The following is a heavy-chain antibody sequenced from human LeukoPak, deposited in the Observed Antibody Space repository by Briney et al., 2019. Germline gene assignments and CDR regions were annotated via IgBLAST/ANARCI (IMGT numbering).Heavy chain of an antibody. CDR3: ARDRGPGAVVIRLTFGY. CDR1: GFTFSSYA. J-gene: IGHJ4*02. CDR2: ISYDGSNK. Sequence: GRSLRLSCAASGFTFSSYAMHWVRQAPGKGLEWVAVISYDGSNKYYADSVKGRFTISRDNSKNTLYLQMNSLRAEDTAVYYCARDRGPGAVVIRLTFGYWGQGTLVTVSS. V-gene: IGHV3-30-3*01. D-gene: IGHD3-22*01.